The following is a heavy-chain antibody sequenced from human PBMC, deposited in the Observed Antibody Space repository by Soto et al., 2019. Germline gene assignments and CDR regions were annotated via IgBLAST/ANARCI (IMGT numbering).Heavy chain of an antibody. Sequence: SVKVSCKASGGTFSSYAISWVRQAPGQGLEWMGGIIPIFGTANYAQKFQGRVTITADESTSTAYMELSSLRSEDTAVYYCARVTYHSSATHGFDYWGQGPLVTVYS. J-gene: IGHJ4*02. CDR3: ARVTYHSSATHGFDY. CDR1: GGTFSSYA. V-gene: IGHV1-69*13. CDR2: IIPIFGTA. D-gene: IGHD3-22*01.